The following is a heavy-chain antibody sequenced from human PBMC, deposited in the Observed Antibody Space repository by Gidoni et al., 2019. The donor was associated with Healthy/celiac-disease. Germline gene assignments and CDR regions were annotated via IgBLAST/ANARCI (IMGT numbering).Heavy chain of an antibody. CDR3: AKVARWYSSSWYDSELNWFDP. CDR1: GFTFSRYA. D-gene: IGHD6-13*01. Sequence: EVQLLESGGCLVQPGGSLRLSCAASGFTFSRYAMIWVRQAPGKGLEWVSAISGSGGSTYYADSVKGRFTIPRDNSKNTLYLQMNSLRDEDTAVYYCAKVARWYSSSWYDSELNWFDPWGQGTLVTVSS. CDR2: ISGSGGST. V-gene: IGHV3-23*01. J-gene: IGHJ5*02.